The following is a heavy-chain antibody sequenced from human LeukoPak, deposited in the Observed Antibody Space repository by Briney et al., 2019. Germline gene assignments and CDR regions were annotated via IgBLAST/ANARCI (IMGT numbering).Heavy chain of an antibody. CDR3: ARDRRPDIRFWSGPNTGWFDP. J-gene: IGHJ5*02. D-gene: IGHD3-3*01. CDR1: GYTFTGYY. Sequence: GASVKVSCKASGYTFTGYYMHWVRQAPGQGLEWMGWINPNSGGTNYAQKFQGRVTMTRDTSISTAYMELSRLRSDDTAVYYCARDRRPDIRFWSGPNTGWFDPWGQGTLVTVSS. V-gene: IGHV1-2*02. CDR2: INPNSGGT.